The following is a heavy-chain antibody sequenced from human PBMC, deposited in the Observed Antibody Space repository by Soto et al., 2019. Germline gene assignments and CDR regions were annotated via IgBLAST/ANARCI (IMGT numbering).Heavy chain of an antibody. D-gene: IGHD1-1*01. Sequence: GASVKVSCKASGYTFTSYAMHWVRQAPGQRLEWMGWINAGNGNTKYSQKFQGRVTITRDTSASTAYMELSSLRSEDTAVYYCASTTLDPLGRHNWFDPWGQGTLVTVSS. CDR2: INAGNGNT. J-gene: IGHJ5*02. V-gene: IGHV1-3*01. CDR3: ASTTLDPLGRHNWFDP. CDR1: GYTFTSYA.